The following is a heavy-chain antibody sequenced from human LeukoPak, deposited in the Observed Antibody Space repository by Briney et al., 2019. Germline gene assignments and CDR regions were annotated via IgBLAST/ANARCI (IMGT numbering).Heavy chain of an antibody. V-gene: IGHV5-51*01. CDR2: IYPGDSET. CDR1: GHSFTSYW. J-gene: IGHJ3*01. CDR3: ANLIGGDFAFDV. Sequence: GESLKISCESSGHSFTSYWIGWVRQMPGKGLEWMGTIYPGDSETRYSPSFQGQVTISVDKFISTAYLQWSSLKASDAAMYYCANLIGGDFAFDVWGQGTMVTVSS. D-gene: IGHD2-21*02.